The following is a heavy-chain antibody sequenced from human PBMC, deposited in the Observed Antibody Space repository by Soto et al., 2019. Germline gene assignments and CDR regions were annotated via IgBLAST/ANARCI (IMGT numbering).Heavy chain of an antibody. Sequence: EVQLVESGGGLVQPGGSLRISCAASGFTFSSYWMSWVRQAPGKGLEWVANIKQDGSEKYYVDSVKGRFTISRDNAKNSLYLQMNSLRAEDTAVYYCARDQWLVRGGYCYGMDVWGQGTTVTVSS. J-gene: IGHJ6*02. CDR2: IKQDGSEK. CDR3: ARDQWLVRGGYCYGMDV. D-gene: IGHD6-19*01. CDR1: GFTFSSYW. V-gene: IGHV3-7*01.